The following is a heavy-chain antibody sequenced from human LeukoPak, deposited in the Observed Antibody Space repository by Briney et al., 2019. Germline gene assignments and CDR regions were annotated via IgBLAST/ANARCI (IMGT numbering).Heavy chain of an antibody. Sequence: PSETLSLTCAIYDGSFSGYYWSWIRQPPGKGLEWIGEINHSGSTNYNPSLKSRVTISVDTSKNQFSLKLSSVTAADTAVYYCARRGPPRTMLRGVKSGWFDPWGQGTLVTVSS. CDR1: DGSFSGYY. V-gene: IGHV4-34*01. CDR3: ARRGPPRTMLRGVKSGWFDP. D-gene: IGHD3-10*01. J-gene: IGHJ5*02. CDR2: INHSGST.